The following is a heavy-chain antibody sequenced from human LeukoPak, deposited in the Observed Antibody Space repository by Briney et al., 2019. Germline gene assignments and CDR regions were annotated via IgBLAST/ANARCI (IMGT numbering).Heavy chain of an antibody. D-gene: IGHD3-22*01. CDR2: INAGNGNT. V-gene: IGHV1-3*01. J-gene: IGHJ3*01. CDR1: GYIFSGSA. CDR3: ARDQYYDSSGYYLDAFDV. Sequence: ASVKVSCKASGYIFSGSAMHWVRQAPGQRLEWMGWINAGNGNTKYSQKFQDRVTITRDTSASTAYMKLSSLRSEDTAVYYCARDQYYDSSGYYLDAFDVWGQGTMVTVSS.